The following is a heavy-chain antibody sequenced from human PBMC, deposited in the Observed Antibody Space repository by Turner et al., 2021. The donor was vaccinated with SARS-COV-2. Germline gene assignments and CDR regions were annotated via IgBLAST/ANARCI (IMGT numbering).Heavy chain of an antibody. Sequence: EVQLLESGGGLVQPGGSLRISCAASGFTVSSNYMSWVRQAPGKGLEWVSVIYSGGSTYYADSVKGRFTISRDNSKNTLYLQMNSLRAEDTAVYYCARGTYYYDSSVYSGTNWFDPWGQGTLVTVSS. CDR2: IYSGGST. V-gene: IGHV3-66*01. CDR3: ARGTYYYDSSVYSGTNWFDP. D-gene: IGHD3-22*01. CDR1: GFTVSSNY. J-gene: IGHJ5*02.